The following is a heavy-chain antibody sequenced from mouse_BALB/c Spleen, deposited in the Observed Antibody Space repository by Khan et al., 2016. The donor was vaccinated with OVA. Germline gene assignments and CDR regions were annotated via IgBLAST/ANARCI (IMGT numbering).Heavy chain of an antibody. CDR3: ARGNYYGYALDY. Sequence: EVKLLESGPGLVKPSQSLSLTCTVNGYSITSNYAWNWIRQFPGNTLEWMGYISYSGSTNYNPSLKSRLSITRDTSKNQFFLLLHSVTTEDSATYYCARGNYYGYALDYWGQGTSVTVSS. V-gene: IGHV3-2*02. CDR1: GYSITSNYA. CDR2: ISYSGST. D-gene: IGHD1-1*01. J-gene: IGHJ4*01.